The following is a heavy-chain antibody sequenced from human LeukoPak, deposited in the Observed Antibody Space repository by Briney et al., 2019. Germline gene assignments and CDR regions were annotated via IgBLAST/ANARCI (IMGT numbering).Heavy chain of an antibody. J-gene: IGHJ4*02. D-gene: IGHD2-2*02. CDR1: GGSISSGGYY. CDR2: INHSGST. V-gene: IGHV4-39*01. Sequence: SETLSLTCTVSGGSISSGGYYWSWIRQPPGKGLEWIGEINHSGSTNYNPSLKSRVTISVDTSKNQFSLKLSSVTAADTAVYYCARQGYCSSTSCYTAHSSSWHRRFDYWGQRTLVTVSS. CDR3: ARQGYCSSTSCYTAHSSSWHRRFDY.